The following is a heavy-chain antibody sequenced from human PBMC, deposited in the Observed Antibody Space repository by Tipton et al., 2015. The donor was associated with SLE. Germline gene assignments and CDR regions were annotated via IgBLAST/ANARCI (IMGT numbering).Heavy chain of an antibody. CDR1: GGSISSYY. CDR2: IYSSGTT. Sequence: TLSLTCTVSGGSISSYYWSWIRRPAGKGLEWIGRIYSSGTTNYYPSLKSRVTMSVDTSKNQFSLKLGSVTAADTAVYYCARGGCSGGSCYPYYYGMDVWGPGTMATVSS. D-gene: IGHD2-15*01. J-gene: IGHJ6*02. V-gene: IGHV4-4*07. CDR3: ARGGCSGGSCYPYYYGMDV.